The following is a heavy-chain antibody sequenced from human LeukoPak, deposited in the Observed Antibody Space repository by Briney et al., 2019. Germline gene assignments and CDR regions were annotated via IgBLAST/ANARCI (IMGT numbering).Heavy chain of an antibody. D-gene: IGHD2-2*01. J-gene: IGHJ6*02. CDR1: GGTFSSYA. CDR3: ARDSPGIVVVPAAMKDYYYGMDV. V-gene: IGHV1-69*13. CDR2: IIPIFGTA. Sequence: SVKVSCQASGGTFSSYAISWVRQAPGQGLEWMGGIIPIFGTANYAQKFRGRVTITADESTSTAYMELSSLRSEDTAVYYCARDSPGIVVVPAAMKDYYYGMDVWGQGTTVAVSS.